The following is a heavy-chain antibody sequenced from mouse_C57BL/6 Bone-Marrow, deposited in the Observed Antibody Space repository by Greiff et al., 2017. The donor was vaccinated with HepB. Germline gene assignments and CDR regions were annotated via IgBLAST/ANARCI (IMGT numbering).Heavy chain of an antibody. CDR2: INPNNGGT. CDR1: GYTFTDYY. V-gene: IGHV1-26*01. D-gene: IGHD2-4*01. Sequence: EVQLQQSGPELVKPGASVKISCKASGYTFTDYYMNWVKQSHGKSLEWIGDINPNNGGTSYNQKFKGKATLTVDKSSSTAYMELRSLTSEDSAVYYCARSLYDYESAYGGQGTLVTVSA. J-gene: IGHJ3*01. CDR3: ARSLYDYESAY.